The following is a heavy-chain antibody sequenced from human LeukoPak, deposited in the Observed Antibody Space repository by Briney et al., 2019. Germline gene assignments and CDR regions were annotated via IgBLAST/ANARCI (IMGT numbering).Heavy chain of an antibody. CDR2: ISSSSSYI. CDR3: ARESQGYCSSTSCYALGAFDI. CDR1: GFTFSIYS. J-gene: IGHJ3*02. V-gene: IGHV3-21*01. D-gene: IGHD2-2*01. Sequence: PGGSLRLSCAASGFTFSIYSMNWVRQAPGKGLEWVSSISSSSSYIYYADSVKGRFTISRDNAKNSLYLQMNSLRAEDTAVYYCARESQGYCSSTSCYALGAFDIWGQGTMVTVSS.